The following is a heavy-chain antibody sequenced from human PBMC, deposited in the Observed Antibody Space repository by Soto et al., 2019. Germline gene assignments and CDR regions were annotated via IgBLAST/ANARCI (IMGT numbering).Heavy chain of an antibody. CDR2: IYPGDHET. Sequence: PGESLKISCTASGYIFIDFWIGWVRQLPGKGLEWMGIIYPGDHETRYSPSFHGKVTISADRSINTAYLQWNSLEASDTAFYFCARSPRSSPYFDYWGQGALVTVSS. CDR1: GYIFIDFW. V-gene: IGHV5-51*01. J-gene: IGHJ4*02. D-gene: IGHD6-13*01. CDR3: ARSPRSSPYFDY.